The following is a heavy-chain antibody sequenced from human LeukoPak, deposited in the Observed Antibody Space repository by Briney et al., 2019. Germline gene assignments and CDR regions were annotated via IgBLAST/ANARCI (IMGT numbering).Heavy chain of an antibody. CDR3: AREPLGYCSSTSCPHDY. D-gene: IGHD2-2*01. V-gene: IGHV4-39*07. J-gene: IGHJ4*02. CDR1: GGSISSSSYY. Sequence: SETLSLTCTVSGGSISSSSYYWGWIRQPPGKGLEWIGEINHSGSTNYNPSLKSRVTISVDTSKNQFSLKLSSVTAADTAVYYCAREPLGYCSSTSCPHDYWGQGTLVTVSS. CDR2: INHSGST.